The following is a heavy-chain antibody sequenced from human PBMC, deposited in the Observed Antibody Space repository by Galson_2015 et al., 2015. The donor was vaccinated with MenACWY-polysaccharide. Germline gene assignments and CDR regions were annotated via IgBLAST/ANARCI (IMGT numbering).Heavy chain of an antibody. Sequence: SLRLSCAASEFAFSTYWMHWVRHVPGKGPVWVSRINSDETSTSYADSVKGRFSISRDTAKSTLYLQMNSLRAEDTAVYYCARGHYDLWSGARHCYFGLDVWVQGTTVTVAS. V-gene: IGHV3-74*01. CDR3: ARGHYDLWSGARHCYFGLDV. CDR1: EFAFSTYW. CDR2: INSDETST. D-gene: IGHD3-3*01. J-gene: IGHJ6*01.